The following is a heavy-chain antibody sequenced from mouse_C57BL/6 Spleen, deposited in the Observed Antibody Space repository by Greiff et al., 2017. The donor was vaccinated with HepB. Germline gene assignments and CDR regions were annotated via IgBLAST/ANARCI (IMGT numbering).Heavy chain of an antibody. J-gene: IGHJ2*01. Sequence: DVKLVESGGGLVKPGGSLKLSCAASGFTFSSYAMSWVRQTPEKRLEWVATISDGGSYTYYPDNVKGRFTISRDNAKNNLYLQMSHLKSEDTAMYYCARGGVLDYWGQGTTLTVAS. CDR3: ARGGVLDY. CDR2: ISDGGSYT. CDR1: GFTFSSYA. V-gene: IGHV5-4*03.